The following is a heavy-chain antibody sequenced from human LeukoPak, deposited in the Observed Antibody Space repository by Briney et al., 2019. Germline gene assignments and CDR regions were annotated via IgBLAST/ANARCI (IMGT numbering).Heavy chain of an antibody. CDR2: ISSSGSYI. V-gene: IGHV3-21*01. J-gene: IGHJ4*02. CDR3: ARGYYDGSGYFDF. CDR1: GFTFSSYG. D-gene: IGHD3-22*01. Sequence: GGSLRLSCAASGFTFSSYGMHWVRQAPGKGLEWVSSISSSGSYIYYADSVKGRFTISRDNAKNSLYLQMNSLRAEDAAVYYCARGYYDGSGYFDFWGQGTLVTVSS.